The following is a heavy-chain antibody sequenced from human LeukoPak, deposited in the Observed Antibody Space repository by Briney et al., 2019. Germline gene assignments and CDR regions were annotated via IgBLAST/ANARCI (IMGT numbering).Heavy chain of an antibody. Sequence: GGSLRLSCAASGFTFSSYGMTWVRQAPGKGLEWVSAISGSGGSTYYADSVKGRFTISRDNSENTLYLQMNSLRAEDTAIYYSAKAGVTVPAANVKWFDTWGQRTLVTVPS. CDR1: GFTFSSYG. CDR2: ISGSGGST. D-gene: IGHD2-2*01. CDR3: AKAGVTVPAANVKWFDT. V-gene: IGHV3-23*01. J-gene: IGHJ5*02.